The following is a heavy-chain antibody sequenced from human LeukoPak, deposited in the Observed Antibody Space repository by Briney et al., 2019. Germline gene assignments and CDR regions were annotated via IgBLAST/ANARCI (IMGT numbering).Heavy chain of an antibody. Sequence: SETLSLTCAVYGGSFSGYYLSWIRRPPGKGLEWIGEINHSGSTNYNPSLKSRVTISVDTSKNQFSLKLSSVTAADTAVYYCARAPYDYDFWSGYQNYWGQGTLVTVSS. CDR1: GGSFSGYY. D-gene: IGHD3-3*01. J-gene: IGHJ4*02. CDR2: INHSGST. CDR3: ARAPYDYDFWSGYQNY. V-gene: IGHV4-34*01.